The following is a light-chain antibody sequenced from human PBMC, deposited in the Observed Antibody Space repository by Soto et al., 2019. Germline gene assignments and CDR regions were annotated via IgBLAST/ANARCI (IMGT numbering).Light chain of an antibody. CDR1: NSDVGRYNL. V-gene: IGLV2-23*02. J-gene: IGLJ2*01. CDR3: CSYASSTTYVI. CDR2: EVT. Sequence: QSALTQSASVSGSPGQSITISCTGTNSDVGRYNLVSWYQQRPGQAPQVLIYEVTKRPSGVSDRFSGSKSGNTASLTISGLQAEDEGEYFCCSYASSTTYVIFGGGTKVTVL.